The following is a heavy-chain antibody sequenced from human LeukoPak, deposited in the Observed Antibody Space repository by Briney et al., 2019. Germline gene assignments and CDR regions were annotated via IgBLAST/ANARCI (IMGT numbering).Heavy chain of an antibody. CDR1: GFTFNNYG. D-gene: IGHD2-2*01. V-gene: IGHV3-30*18. CDR3: AKGPLRGTAAAIDY. Sequence: GGSLRLSCAASGFTFNNYGMHWVRQAPGKGLEWVAVISYDGRNKHYPDSVKGRFTISRDTSTDTLWLQMDSLRTEDTAVYYCAKGPLRGTAAAIDYWGQGTLVTVSS. CDR2: ISYDGRNK. J-gene: IGHJ4*02.